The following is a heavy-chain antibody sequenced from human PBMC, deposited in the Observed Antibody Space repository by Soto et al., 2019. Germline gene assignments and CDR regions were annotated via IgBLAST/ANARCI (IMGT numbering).Heavy chain of an antibody. D-gene: IGHD3-9*01. CDR2: IYPGDSDT. CDR1: GYSFTSYW. J-gene: IGHJ4*02. CDR3: ARQPDYNILTGYFYYFDY. V-gene: IGHV5-51*01. Sequence: GESLKISCKGSGYSFTSYWIGLVRQMPGKGLEWIGIIYPGDSDTRYSPSFQGQVTLSVDKSISTAYLQWNSLKASDTAMYYCARQPDYNILTGYFYYFDYWGQGTLVTVPS.